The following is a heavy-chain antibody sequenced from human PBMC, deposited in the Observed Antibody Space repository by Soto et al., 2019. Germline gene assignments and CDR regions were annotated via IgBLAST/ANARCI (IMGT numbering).Heavy chain of an antibody. CDR3: ARDDSGFSGSHYIDYFNY. J-gene: IGHJ4*02. CDR1: GYTFTDYY. D-gene: IGHD1-26*01. V-gene: IGHV1-2*04. Sequence: ASVKVSCKASGYTFTDYYMHWVRQAPGQGLEWVGWINPNNGGTNCAQKFQGWVTMTRDTSISSAYMELSSLTSEDTAVYYCARDDSGFSGSHYIDYFNYWGQGALVTVSS. CDR2: INPNNGGT.